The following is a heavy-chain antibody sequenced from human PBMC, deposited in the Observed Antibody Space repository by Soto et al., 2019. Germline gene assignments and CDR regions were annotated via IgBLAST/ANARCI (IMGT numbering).Heavy chain of an antibody. CDR2: ISAGGAGT. Sequence: PGGSLRLSCAASGFTFNSYAMSWVRQAPGKGLEWVATISAGGAGTYYADSVKGRFTISRDNSKNTLYLQMNSLRAEDTAVYYCAKRTPGTYYIDYWGQGTLVTVSS. V-gene: IGHV3-23*01. CDR1: GFTFNSYA. D-gene: IGHD6-13*01. J-gene: IGHJ4*02. CDR3: AKRTPGTYYIDY.